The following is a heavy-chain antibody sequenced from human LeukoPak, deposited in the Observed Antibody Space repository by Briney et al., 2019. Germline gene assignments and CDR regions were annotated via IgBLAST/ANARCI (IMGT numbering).Heavy chain of an antibody. CDR3: ARVGEYYYYYYMDV. CDR1: GFTFSSYA. Sequence: GGSLRLSCAASGFTFSSYAMSWVRQAPGKGLEWVSAISGSGDSTFYADSVKGRFTISRDNSKNTLYLQMNSLRAEDTAVYYCARVGEYYYYYYMDVWGKGTTVTVSS. CDR2: ISGSGDST. V-gene: IGHV3-23*01. J-gene: IGHJ6*03.